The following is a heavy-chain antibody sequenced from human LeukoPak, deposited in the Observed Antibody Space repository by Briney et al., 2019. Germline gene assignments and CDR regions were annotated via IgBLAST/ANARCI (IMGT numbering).Heavy chain of an antibody. J-gene: IGHJ4*02. CDR1: GFPFSSHA. V-gene: IGHV3-33*01. D-gene: IGHD5-18*01. CDR2: IWYDGSKK. CDR3: ARDLLGYSYEAYYFDF. Sequence: HPGRSQSLLCAASGFPFSSHAVHWVRQAPGKGLEWVAVIWYDGSKKYHADSVKGRFTISRDNSKNTLYLQMNSLRAEDTAVYYCARDLLGYSYEAYYFDFWAEKPLVTVSS.